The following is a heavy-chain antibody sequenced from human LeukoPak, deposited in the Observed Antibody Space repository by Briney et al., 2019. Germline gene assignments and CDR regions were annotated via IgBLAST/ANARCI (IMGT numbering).Heavy chain of an antibody. CDR1: VFPPSNYY. Sequence: GGSLRLSCSASVFPPSNYYITWVPQAPGKALEWVSYISSYSNYIYYADSLKARLTLHRDNAKNSVSLQMNSLRADDRAIYYCAIFFDYWGQGTLVTVSS. CDR3: AIFFDY. V-gene: IGHV3-21*01. J-gene: IGHJ4*02. CDR2: ISSYSNYI.